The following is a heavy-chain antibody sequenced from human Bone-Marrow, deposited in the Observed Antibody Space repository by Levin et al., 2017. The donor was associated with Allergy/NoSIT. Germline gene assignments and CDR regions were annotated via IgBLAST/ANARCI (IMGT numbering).Heavy chain of an antibody. D-gene: IGHD6-19*01. J-gene: IGHJ4*02. CDR1: GFTFDDYA. Sequence: GGSLRLSCAASGFTFDDYAMHWVRQAPGKGLEWVSGISWNSGSIGYADSVKGRFTISRDNAKNSLYLQMNSLRAEDTALYYCAKDSPPVAGEEVWGQGTLVTVSS. CDR3: AKDSPPVAGEEV. V-gene: IGHV3-9*01. CDR2: ISWNSGSI.